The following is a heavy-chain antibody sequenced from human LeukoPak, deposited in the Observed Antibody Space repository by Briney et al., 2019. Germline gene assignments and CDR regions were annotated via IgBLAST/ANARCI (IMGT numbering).Heavy chain of an antibody. V-gene: IGHV3-23*01. CDR1: GFTFSSYA. Sequence: PGGSLRLSCAASGFTFSSYAMSWVRQAPGKGLEWVSAISGSGGSTYYAASVKGRFTISRDNSKNTLYLQMNSLRAEDTAVYYCAKDPNYYGSGSHPFDYWGQGTLVTVSS. CDR2: ISGSGGST. D-gene: IGHD3-10*01. J-gene: IGHJ4*02. CDR3: AKDPNYYGSGSHPFDY.